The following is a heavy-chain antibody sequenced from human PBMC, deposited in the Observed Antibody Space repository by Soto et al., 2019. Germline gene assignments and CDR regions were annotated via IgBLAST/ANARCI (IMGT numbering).Heavy chain of an antibody. V-gene: IGHV4-61*01. CDR3: ARGPIVVVTGGWFDP. D-gene: IGHD2-21*02. J-gene: IGHJ5*02. Sequence: QVQLQESGPGLVKPSETLSLTCTVSGGSVSSGSYYWSWIRQPPGKGLEWIGYIYYSGSTNYNPPLKRRVTISVDTSKNQFSLKLSSVTAADTAVYYCARGPIVVVTGGWFDPWGQGTLVTVSS. CDR2: IYYSGST. CDR1: GGSVSSGSYY.